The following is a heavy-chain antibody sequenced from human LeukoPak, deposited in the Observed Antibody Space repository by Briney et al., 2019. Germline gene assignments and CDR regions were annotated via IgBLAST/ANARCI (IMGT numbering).Heavy chain of an antibody. CDR3: AKGSSSWYTGTVDAFDI. CDR1: GFTFSSYG. D-gene: IGHD6-13*01. J-gene: IGHJ3*02. CDR2: ISYDGSNK. Sequence: PGGSLRLSCAASGFTFSSYGMHWVRQAPGKGLEWVAVISYDGSNKYYADSVKGRFTISRDNSKNTLYLQMNSLRAEDTAVYYCAKGSSSWYTGTVDAFDIWGQGTMATVSS. V-gene: IGHV3-30*18.